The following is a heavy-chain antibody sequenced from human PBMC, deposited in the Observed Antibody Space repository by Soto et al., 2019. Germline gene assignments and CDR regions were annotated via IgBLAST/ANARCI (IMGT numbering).Heavy chain of an antibody. V-gene: IGHV3-21*01. Sequence: EVQLVESGGGLVKPGGSLRLSCAASGFTFSSYSMNWVRQAPGKGLEWVSSISSSSSYIYYADSVKGRFTISRDNAKNSLYLQMNSLRAEDTAVYYCARDKRGDKGVAFDIWGQGTMVTVSS. D-gene: IGHD1-1*01. CDR3: ARDKRGDKGVAFDI. CDR1: GFTFSSYS. J-gene: IGHJ3*02. CDR2: ISSSSSYI.